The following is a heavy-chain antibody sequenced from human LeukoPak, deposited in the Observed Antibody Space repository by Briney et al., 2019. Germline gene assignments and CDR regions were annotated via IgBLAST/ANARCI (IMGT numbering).Heavy chain of an antibody. D-gene: IGHD2-2*01. CDR1: GFTFSSYG. J-gene: IGHJ6*03. V-gene: IGHV3-30*02. CDR3: AKAMREGIVVVPASMDV. CDR2: ILYDGSNK. Sequence: QAGGSLRLSCAASGFTFSSYGMHWVRQAPGKGLEWVAFILYDGSNKYYADSVKGRFTISRDNSKNTLYLQMNSLRAEDTAVYYRAKAMREGIVVVPASMDVWGKGTTVTVSS.